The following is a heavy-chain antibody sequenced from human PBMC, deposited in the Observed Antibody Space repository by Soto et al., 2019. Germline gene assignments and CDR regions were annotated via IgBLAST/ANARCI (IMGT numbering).Heavy chain of an antibody. J-gene: IGHJ5*02. V-gene: IGHV3-23*01. CDR3: TKEHSNYPDNWFDP. CDR1: GFTFRNHA. D-gene: IGHD4-4*01. CDR2: IDGGGTKT. Sequence: GGSLRLSCAASGFTFRNHAMSWVSKAPGTGLEWVSAIDGGGTKTYYADSVKGRFTISRDNSMNTLYLQMDSLRAEDTAIYYCTKEHSNYPDNWFDPWGQGTRVTVSS.